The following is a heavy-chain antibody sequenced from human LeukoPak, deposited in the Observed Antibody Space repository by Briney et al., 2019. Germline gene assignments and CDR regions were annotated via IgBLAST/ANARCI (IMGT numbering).Heavy chain of an antibody. CDR3: AKVSDYSYYYYMDV. CDR2: IYYSGST. J-gene: IGHJ6*03. V-gene: IGHV4-59*01. Sequence: SETLSLTCTVSGGSISPYYWSWIRQPPGKGLEWIGYIYYSGSTNYNPSLESRVTISVDTSKNQFSLKLSSVTAADTAVYYCAKVSDYSYYYYMDVWGKGTTVTVSS. CDR1: GGSISPYY.